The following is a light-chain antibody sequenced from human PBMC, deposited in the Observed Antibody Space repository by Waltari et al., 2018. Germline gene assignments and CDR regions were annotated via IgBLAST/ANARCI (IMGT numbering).Light chain of an antibody. CDR3: QQYYSTFLT. J-gene: IGKJ4*01. CDR2: WAS. Sequence: DIVMTQSPESLTVSLGDRATINCKSSQSLFYNSNNQNYLAWYQQKPGQPPKVLIYWASTRESGVPGRFSGSGSGTDFTLTITNLQPEDVAVYYCQQYYSTFLTFGGGTKVE. CDR1: QSLFYNSNNQNY. V-gene: IGKV4-1*01.